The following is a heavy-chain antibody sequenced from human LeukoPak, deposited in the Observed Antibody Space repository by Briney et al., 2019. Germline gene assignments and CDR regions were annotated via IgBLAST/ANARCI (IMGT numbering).Heavy chain of an antibody. CDR1: GFTFNNHA. CDR3: ARDGIVGSPLFKFDY. J-gene: IGHJ4*02. V-gene: IGHV3-30-3*01. D-gene: IGHD1-26*01. CDR2: ISSDGGNK. Sequence: GGSLRLSCAASGFTFNNHAIHWVRQAPGKGLEWVAIISSDGGNKYYADSVKGRFTISRDNSKNTLYLQMNSLRAEDTAVYYCARDGIVGSPLFKFDYWGQGTLVTVSS.